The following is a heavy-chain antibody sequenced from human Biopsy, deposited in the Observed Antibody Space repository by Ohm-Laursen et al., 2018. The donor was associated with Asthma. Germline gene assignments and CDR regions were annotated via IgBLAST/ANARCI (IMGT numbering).Heavy chain of an antibody. V-gene: IGHV4-30-4*01. D-gene: IGHD3-22*01. CDR3: ARDLSFYDSSGYYRRWFDP. CDR1: GGSISSGDYY. J-gene: IGHJ5*02. CDR2: IYYSGST. Sequence: SQTLSLTCTVSGGSISSGDYYWSGIRQPPGKGLEWIGYIYYSGSTYYNPSLKSRVTISVDTSKNQFSLNLSSVTAADTAVYYCARDLSFYDSSGYYRRWFDPWGQGTLVTVSS.